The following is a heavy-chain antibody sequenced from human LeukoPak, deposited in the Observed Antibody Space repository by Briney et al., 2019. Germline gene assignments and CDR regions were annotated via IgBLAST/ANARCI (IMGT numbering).Heavy chain of an antibody. J-gene: IGHJ4*02. CDR3: AKDFGGLLWFGELFPSYYFDY. Sequence: GGSLRLSCAASGFTFSSYGMHWVRQAPGKGLEWVAFIRYDGSNKYYADSVKGRFTISRDNSKNTLYLQMNSLRAEDTGVYYCAKDFGGLLWFGELFPSYYFDYWGQGTLVTVSS. CDR1: GFTFSSYG. D-gene: IGHD3-10*01. V-gene: IGHV3-30*02. CDR2: IRYDGSNK.